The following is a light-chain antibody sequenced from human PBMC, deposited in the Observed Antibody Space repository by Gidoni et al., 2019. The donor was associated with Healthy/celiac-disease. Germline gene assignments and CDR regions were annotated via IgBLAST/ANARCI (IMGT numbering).Light chain of an antibody. Sequence: DIQMPLSPSSLSASVGDRVTITCRASQSISSYLTWYQQKPGKAPKLLIYAASILQSGVPSRFSGSGSATDFTIIISSLQPEDFATYYCQQSYSTPPGYTFGQGTKLEIK. CDR2: AAS. J-gene: IGKJ2*01. CDR3: QQSYSTPPGYT. V-gene: IGKV1-39*01. CDR1: QSISSY.